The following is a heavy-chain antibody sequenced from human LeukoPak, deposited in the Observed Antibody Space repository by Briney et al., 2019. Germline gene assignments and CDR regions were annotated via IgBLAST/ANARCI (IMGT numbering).Heavy chain of an antibody. J-gene: IGHJ4*02. V-gene: IGHV1-8*01. CDR1: GYTFTMYD. Sequence: ASVTVSFMASGYTFTMYDIHWVRQAAGRGLEGMGRISPKSGNTGYAQKFQGRVTMTRNTSTSTAYMELSSLRSEDTAVYYCASPYYYGSGSLDYWGQGTLVTVSS. CDR3: ASPYYYGSGSLDY. CDR2: ISPKSGNT. D-gene: IGHD3-10*01.